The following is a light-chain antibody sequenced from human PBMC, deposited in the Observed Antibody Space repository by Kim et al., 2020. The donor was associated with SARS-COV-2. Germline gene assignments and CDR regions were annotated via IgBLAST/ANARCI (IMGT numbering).Light chain of an antibody. V-gene: IGKV3-11*01. J-gene: IGKJ2*01. CDR2: DAS. CDR3: QQSRNGSPGT. Sequence: EIVLTQSPATLSLSPGERATHSCRASHTISSYLAWYQQKPGQAPTLLIYDASNRATGIPARFSGSGSGTDFALTISSMEAEDCAIYYCQQSRNGSPGTFGQGTKLEIK. CDR1: HTISSY.